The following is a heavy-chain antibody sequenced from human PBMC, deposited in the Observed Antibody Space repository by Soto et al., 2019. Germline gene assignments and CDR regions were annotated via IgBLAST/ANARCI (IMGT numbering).Heavy chain of an antibody. V-gene: IGHV3-74*01. Sequence: EVQLVESGGCLVQPGESLRLSCAASGFTFDYYWMNWVRQAPGKGLVWVSRVHSDGTTTTYADSVKGRFTISRDNARNTVSLQMSSLRAEDTAIYYCARGDRGGFDLWGHGTVVTVSS. CDR1: GFTFDYYW. J-gene: IGHJ3*01. CDR3: ARGDRGGFDL. CDR2: VHSDGTTT. D-gene: IGHD3-10*01.